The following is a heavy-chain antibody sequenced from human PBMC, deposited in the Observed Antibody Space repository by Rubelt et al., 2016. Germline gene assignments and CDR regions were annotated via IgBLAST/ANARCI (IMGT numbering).Heavy chain of an antibody. CDR3: AKDRDVSSGWYVYYYYGMDV. CDR2: IRSKANSYAT. V-gene: IGHV3-73*01. D-gene: IGHD6-19*01. J-gene: IGHJ6*02. Sequence: GKGLEWVGRIRSKANSYATAYAASVEGRFTISRDDSKNTAYLQMSSLKTEDTAVYYCAKDRDVSSGWYVYYYYGMDVWGQGTTVTVSS.